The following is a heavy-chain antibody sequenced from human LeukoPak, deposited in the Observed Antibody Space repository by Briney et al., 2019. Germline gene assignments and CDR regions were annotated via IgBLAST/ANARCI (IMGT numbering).Heavy chain of an antibody. Sequence: PSETLSLTCTVSGGSISSSSYYWGWIRQPPGKGLEWIGSIYYSGSTYYNPSLKSRVTISVDTSKNQFSLKLSSVTAADTAVYYCARAPVVLRYFDWLRDYYFDYWGQGTLVTVSS. CDR2: IYYSGST. V-gene: IGHV4-39*07. D-gene: IGHD3-9*01. CDR1: GGSISSSSYY. J-gene: IGHJ4*02. CDR3: ARAPVVLRYFDWLRDYYFDY.